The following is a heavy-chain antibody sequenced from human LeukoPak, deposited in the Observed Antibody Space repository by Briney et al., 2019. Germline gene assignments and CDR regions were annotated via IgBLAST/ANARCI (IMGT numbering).Heavy chain of an antibody. Sequence: ASVKVSCKASGYTLTGHYIDWVRQAPGQGLEWMGWVNPNTGGTNYAQKFQGRVTMTSDTSITTAYMELSSLTSDDTAVYYCARNLGEGFDPWGQGTLVTVSS. CDR3: ARNLGEGFDP. CDR2: VNPNTGGT. D-gene: IGHD3-16*01. J-gene: IGHJ5*02. CDR1: GYTLTGHY. V-gene: IGHV1-2*02.